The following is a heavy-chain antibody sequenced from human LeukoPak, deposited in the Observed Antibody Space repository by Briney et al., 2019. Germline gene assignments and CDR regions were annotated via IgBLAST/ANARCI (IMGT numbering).Heavy chain of an antibody. Sequence: SCKASGYTFSSYGMHWVRQAPGKGLEWVAVISYDGSNKYYADSVKGRFTISRDNSKNTLYLQMNSLRAEDTAVYYCANHRGIAARAGYYYGMDVWGQGTTVTVSS. D-gene: IGHD6-6*01. CDR2: ISYDGSNK. CDR1: GYTFSSYG. J-gene: IGHJ6*02. CDR3: ANHRGIAARAGYYYGMDV. V-gene: IGHV3-30*18.